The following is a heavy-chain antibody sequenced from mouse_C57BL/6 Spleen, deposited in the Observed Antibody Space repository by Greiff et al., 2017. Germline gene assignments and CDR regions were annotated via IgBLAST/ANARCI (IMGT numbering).Heavy chain of an antibody. CDR2: IDPETGGT. CDR1: GYTFTDYE. J-gene: IGHJ2*01. CDR3: TRYEARITTRPYYFDY. Sequence: QVQLQQSGAELVRPGASVTLSCKASGYTFTDYEMHWVKQTPVHGLEWIGAIDPETGGTAYNQKFKGKAILTADKSSSTAYMELRSLTSEDSAVYYCTRYEARITTRPYYFDYWGQGTTLTVSA. V-gene: IGHV1-15*01. D-gene: IGHD2-4*01.